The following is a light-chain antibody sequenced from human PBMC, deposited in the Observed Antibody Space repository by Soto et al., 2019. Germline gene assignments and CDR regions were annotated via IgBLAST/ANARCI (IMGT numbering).Light chain of an antibody. J-gene: IGKJ3*01. CDR3: QQYYSYPFT. V-gene: IGKV1-8*01. Sequence: AIRMTQSPSSFSASTGDRVTITCRASQGISSYLAWYQQKPGKAPKLLIYAASTLQSVVPSRFSGSGSGTDFTRTISCLQSEDFATYYCQQYYSYPFTFGPGNKVDIK. CDR1: QGISSY. CDR2: AAS.